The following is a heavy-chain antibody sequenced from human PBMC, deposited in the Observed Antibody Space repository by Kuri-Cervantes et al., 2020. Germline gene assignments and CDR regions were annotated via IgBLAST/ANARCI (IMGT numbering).Heavy chain of an antibody. CDR3: AKDLFAEADALEGYSYGYGWGIDY. CDR1: GFTFSNAW. Sequence: GESLKISCAASGFTFSNAWMSWVRQAPGKGLEWVGRIKSKTDGGTTDYAAPVKGRFTISRDDSKNTLYLQMNSLRAEDTAVYYCAKDLFAEADALEGYSYGYGWGIDYWGQGTLVTVSS. D-gene: IGHD5-18*01. J-gene: IGHJ4*02. V-gene: IGHV3-15*01. CDR2: IKSKTDGGTT.